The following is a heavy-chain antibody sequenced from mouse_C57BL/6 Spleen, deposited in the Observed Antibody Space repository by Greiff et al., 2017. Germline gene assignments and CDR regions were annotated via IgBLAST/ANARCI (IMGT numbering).Heavy chain of an antibody. CDR2: ISDGGSYT. CDR3: AREGNDYDVFDY. D-gene: IGHD2-4*01. J-gene: IGHJ2*01. V-gene: IGHV5-4*01. CDR1: AFTFSSYA. Sequence: EVLGVESGGGLVKPGGSLKLSCAASAFTFSSYATSWVRQTPEKRLESVATISDGGSYTYYPDNVKCRFTISRDNAKNNQYLQMSHLKSEDTDMYYCAREGNDYDVFDYWGQGTTLTVSS.